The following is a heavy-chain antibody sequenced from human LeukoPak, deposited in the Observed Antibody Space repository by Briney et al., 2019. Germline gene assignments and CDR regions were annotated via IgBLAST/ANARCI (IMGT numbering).Heavy chain of an antibody. CDR2: IIPILGIA. Sequence: GASVPVPHKASGHTFISCSISWARQAPGQGLEWMGRIIPILGIANYAQKFQGRVTVTADKSKSTAYMELSRLRSEDTAVYCCARDRTPMVRVVITYTGIDVCGPGTTVTVSS. CDR3: ARDRTPMVRVVITYTGIDV. V-gene: IGHV1-69*04. CDR1: GHTFISCS. D-gene: IGHD3-10*01. J-gene: IGHJ6*02.